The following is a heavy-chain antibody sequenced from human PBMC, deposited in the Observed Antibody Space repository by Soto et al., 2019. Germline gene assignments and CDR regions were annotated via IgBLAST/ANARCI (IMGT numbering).Heavy chain of an antibody. V-gene: IGHV3-73*02. CDR2: IRSKANSYAT. D-gene: IGHD2-2*03. CDR1: GFTFSGSA. J-gene: IGHJ4*02. CDR3: IGYCRTTSCYASYFAY. Sequence: EVQLVESGGGLVQPGGSLKLSCAASGFTFSGSAMHWVRQAAGKGLEWVGRIRSKANSYATAYGASVKGRFTISRDDSKNTAYLQMNSLKTEDTAVYYCIGYCRTTSCYASYFAYWGQGTVVTVSS.